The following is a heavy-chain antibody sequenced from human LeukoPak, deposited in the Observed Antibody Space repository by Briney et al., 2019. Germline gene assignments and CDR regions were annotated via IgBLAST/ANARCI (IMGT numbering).Heavy chain of an antibody. V-gene: IGHV1-18*01. CDR2: ISVDNGKS. J-gene: IGHJ4*02. Sequence: ASVKVSCKASGYTFTNYGISWVRQAPGQGLEWMGWISVDNGKSNYAQNLQGRVTLTTDTSTSTAYMELRSLRSDDTAVYYCARDLRHYGSGSSYWGQGTLVTVSS. CDR3: ARDLRHYGSGSSY. D-gene: IGHD3-10*01. CDR1: GYTFTNYG.